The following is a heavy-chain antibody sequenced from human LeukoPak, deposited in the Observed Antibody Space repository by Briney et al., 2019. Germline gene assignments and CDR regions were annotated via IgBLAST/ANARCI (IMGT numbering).Heavy chain of an antibody. Sequence: SETLSLTCTVSGGSINSYYWSWIRQPPGKGLEWIGYIYYSGSTNYNPSLKSRVTISVDTSRTQFSLQLSSVTAADTAVYYCTSSYYYDSSGYIAVWGQGTLVTVSS. CDR2: IYYSGST. V-gene: IGHV4-59*01. CDR1: GGSINSYY. J-gene: IGHJ4*02. CDR3: TSSYYYDSSGYIAV. D-gene: IGHD3-22*01.